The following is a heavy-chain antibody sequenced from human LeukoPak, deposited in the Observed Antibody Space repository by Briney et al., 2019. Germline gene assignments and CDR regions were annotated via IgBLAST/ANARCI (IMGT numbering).Heavy chain of an antibody. J-gene: IGHJ5*02. D-gene: IGHD3-22*01. CDR2: IIPIFGTA. CDR3: AAHYYDSSGYFDH. Sequence: LAASVKVSCKASGGTFSSYAISWVRQAPGQGLEWMGGIIPIFGTANYAQKFQGRVTITTDESTSTAYMELSSLRSEDTAVYYCAAHYYDSSGYFDHWGQGTLVTVSS. CDR1: GGTFSSYA. V-gene: IGHV1-69*05.